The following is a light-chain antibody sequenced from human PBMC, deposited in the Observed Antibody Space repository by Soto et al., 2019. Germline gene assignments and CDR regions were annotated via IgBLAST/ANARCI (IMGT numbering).Light chain of an antibody. CDR2: NAS. J-gene: IGKJ1*01. Sequence: DIQITQAPSNLSASVGDRVTITCRASQNINGWLAWYQQKPGKAPKLLIYNASSLESGVRTRFSGSGSGTEFTLTICRLQPDDFASYYCQQYTNYQTSGQGAKVNMK. CDR1: QNINGW. V-gene: IGKV1-5*03. CDR3: QQYTNYQT.